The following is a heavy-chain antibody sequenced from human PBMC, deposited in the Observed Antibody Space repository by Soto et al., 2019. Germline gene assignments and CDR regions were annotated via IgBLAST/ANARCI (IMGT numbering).Heavy chain of an antibody. J-gene: IGHJ6*02. D-gene: IGHD3-10*01. CDR1: GYTFRSYG. V-gene: IGHV1-18*01. Sequence: QVQLVQSGAEVKKPGASVKVSCKASGYTFRSYGISWVRQAPGQGLVWMGWISAYNGNTDYAQKLQGRVTMTTDTSTRTAYMNLRSLRSDDTAVYYCARDTLWFGESYGMDVWGQGTTVTVSS. CDR2: ISAYNGNT. CDR3: ARDTLWFGESYGMDV.